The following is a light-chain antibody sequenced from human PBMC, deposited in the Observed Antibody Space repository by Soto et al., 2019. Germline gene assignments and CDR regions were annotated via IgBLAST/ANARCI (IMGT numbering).Light chain of an antibody. Sequence: QSVLTQPPSVSGAPGQRVTISCTGSSSNIGAGYGVHWYIQLPGTAPKLLVYGDSNRPSGVPDRFSGSKSDTSASLAITGLQADDEADYYCQSYDSSLSGVIFGGGTKLTVL. V-gene: IGLV1-40*01. CDR1: SSNIGAGYG. CDR2: GDS. J-gene: IGLJ2*01. CDR3: QSYDSSLSGVI.